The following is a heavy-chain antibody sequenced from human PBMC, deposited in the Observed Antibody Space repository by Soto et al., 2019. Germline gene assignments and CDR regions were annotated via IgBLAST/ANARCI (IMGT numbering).Heavy chain of an antibody. D-gene: IGHD6-13*01. CDR1: GFSLSTSGVG. J-gene: IGHJ5*02. V-gene: IGHV2-5*02. Sequence: QITLKESGPTLVKPTQTLTLTCTFSGFSLSTSGVGVGWIRQPPGKALEWLALIYWDDDKRYSPSLKSRLTITKDTSKNQVVLTMTNMDPVDTATYYCAHRISSWYTGWFDPWGQGTLVTVSS. CDR3: AHRISSWYTGWFDP. CDR2: IYWDDDK.